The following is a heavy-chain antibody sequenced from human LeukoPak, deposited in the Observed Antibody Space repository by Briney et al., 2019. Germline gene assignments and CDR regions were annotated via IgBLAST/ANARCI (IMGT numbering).Heavy chain of an antibody. V-gene: IGHV4-59*01. CDR3: ARDHGPYCSSTSCYPLNWFDP. CDR2: IYYSGST. Sequence: PSETLSLTCTVSGGSISSYYWSWIRQPPGKGLEWIGYIYYSGSTNYNPSLKSRVTISVDTSKNQFSLKLSSVTAADTAVYYCARDHGPYCSSTSCYPLNWFDPWGQGTLVTVSS. D-gene: IGHD2-2*01. CDR1: GGSISSYY. J-gene: IGHJ5*02.